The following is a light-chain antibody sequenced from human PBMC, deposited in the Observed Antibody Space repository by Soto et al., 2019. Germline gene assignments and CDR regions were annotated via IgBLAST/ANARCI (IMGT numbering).Light chain of an antibody. CDR3: QQYNSYSYT. CDR1: QSIGTW. J-gene: IGKJ2*01. CDR2: KAS. V-gene: IGKV1-5*03. Sequence: DIQVTQSPSTLSASVGDRVTITCGASQSIGTWLAWYQQKPGKAPKLLIYKASSLESGVPSRFSGSGSGTEFTLTISSLQPDDFATYYCQQYNSYSYTFGQGTKVDIK.